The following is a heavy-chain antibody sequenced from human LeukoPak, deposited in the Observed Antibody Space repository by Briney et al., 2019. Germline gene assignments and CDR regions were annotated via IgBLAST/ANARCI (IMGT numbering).Heavy chain of an antibody. V-gene: IGHV3-23*01. Sequence: AGGSLRLSCAASGFTFSNYAMSWVRQAPGKGLEWVSAISGSGGSTYYADSVKGRFTISRDNSKNTLYLQMNSLRAEDTAVYYCAKDLMGLQLKADYFDYWGQGTLVTVSS. D-gene: IGHD1-1*01. CDR1: GFTFSNYA. CDR3: AKDLMGLQLKADYFDY. CDR2: ISGSGGST. J-gene: IGHJ4*02.